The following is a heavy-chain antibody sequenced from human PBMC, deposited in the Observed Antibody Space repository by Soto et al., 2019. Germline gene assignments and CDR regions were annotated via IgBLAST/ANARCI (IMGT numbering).Heavy chain of an antibody. Sequence: GGSLRLSCAASGFTFSDHYMDWVRQAPGKGLEWVGRTRNKANSYTTEYAASAEGRFTISRDDSKNSLYLQMNSLKTEDTAVYYCTRTPQDGYYWDYWGLGTLVTVSS. D-gene: IGHD5-12*01. CDR3: TRTPQDGYYWDY. V-gene: IGHV3-72*01. CDR1: GFTFSDHY. J-gene: IGHJ4*02. CDR2: TRNKANSYTT.